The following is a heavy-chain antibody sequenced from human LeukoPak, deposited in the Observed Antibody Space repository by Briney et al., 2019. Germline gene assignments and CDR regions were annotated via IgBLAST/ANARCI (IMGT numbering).Heavy chain of an antibody. J-gene: IGHJ4*02. V-gene: IGHV3-30*04. CDR3: ARGGTYSSGWNY. CDR1: GFTFSSYA. D-gene: IGHD6-19*01. Sequence: GRSLRLSCAASGFTFSSYAIHWVRQAPGKGLEWVAVISYDGRSKYYADSVKGRFTISRDNSMNTLYLQMNSLRAEDTAYYYCARGGTYSSGWNYWGQGALVTISS. CDR2: ISYDGRSK.